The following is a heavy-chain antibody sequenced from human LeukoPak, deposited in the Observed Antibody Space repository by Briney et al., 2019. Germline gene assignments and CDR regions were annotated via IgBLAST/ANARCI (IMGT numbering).Heavy chain of an antibody. Sequence: GGSLRLSCGASGFSFNYAWMSWVRQFPGKGLEWVGRIRARREGETINYAPSVKGRFSISRDDSKAMLYLQMNRLKIEDTAVYYCTTDYRDFWSGCRDAYTMWGQGTVVTVSS. CDR3: TTDYRDFWSGCRDAYTM. J-gene: IGHJ3*02. CDR1: GFSFNYAW. D-gene: IGHD3-3*01. CDR2: IRARREGETI. V-gene: IGHV3-15*01.